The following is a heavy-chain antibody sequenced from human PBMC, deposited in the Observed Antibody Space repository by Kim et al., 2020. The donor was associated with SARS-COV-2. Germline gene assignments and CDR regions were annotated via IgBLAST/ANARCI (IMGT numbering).Heavy chain of an antibody. Sequence: GGSLRLSCAASGFTFSSYWMHWVRQAPGKGLVWFSRINSDGSSTSYADSVKGRFTISRDNAKNTLYLQMNSLRAEDTAVYYCARDHAVGATVWFDPWGQGTLVTVSS. CDR3: ARDHAVGATVWFDP. CDR1: GFTFSSYW. CDR2: INSDGSST. V-gene: IGHV3-74*01. J-gene: IGHJ5*02. D-gene: IGHD1-26*01.